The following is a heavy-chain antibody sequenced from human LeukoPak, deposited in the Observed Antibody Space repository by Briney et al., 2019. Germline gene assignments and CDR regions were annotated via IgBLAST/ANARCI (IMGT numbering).Heavy chain of an antibody. CDR1: GFTFSSYE. D-gene: IGHD6-19*01. Sequence: GGSLRLSCAASGFTFSSYEMNWVRQAPGKGLEWVSYISSSSSTIYYADSVKGRFTISRDNAKNSLYLQMNSLRDEDTAVYYCARESGSSGWFPNFDYWGQGTLVTVSS. J-gene: IGHJ4*02. CDR3: ARESGSSGWFPNFDY. V-gene: IGHV3-48*02. CDR2: ISSSSSTI.